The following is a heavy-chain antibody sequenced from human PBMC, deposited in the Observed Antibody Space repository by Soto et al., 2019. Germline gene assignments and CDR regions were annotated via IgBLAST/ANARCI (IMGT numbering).Heavy chain of an antibody. Sequence: PSETLSLTCNVSGGSISGFYWSWIRQPPGKGLEWSGYISYSGNTNYSPSLKSRVTISVDTSKKQLSLKLTSVTTADTAVYFCARAPMVITRSYFDNWGQGTPVTVSS. CDR3: ARAPMVITRSYFDN. D-gene: IGHD1-20*01. V-gene: IGHV4-59*01. CDR1: GGSISGFY. CDR2: ISYSGNT. J-gene: IGHJ4*02.